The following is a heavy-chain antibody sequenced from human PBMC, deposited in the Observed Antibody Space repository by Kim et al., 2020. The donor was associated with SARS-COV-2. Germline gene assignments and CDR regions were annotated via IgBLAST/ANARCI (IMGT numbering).Heavy chain of an antibody. J-gene: IGHJ6*02. D-gene: IGHD4-4*01. CDR3: AKAHTVRLSYYGMDV. V-gene: IGHV3-30*02. Sequence: GSVKGRFTISRDNSKNTLYLQMNSLRAEDTAVYYCAKAHTVRLSYYGMDVWGQGTTVTVSS.